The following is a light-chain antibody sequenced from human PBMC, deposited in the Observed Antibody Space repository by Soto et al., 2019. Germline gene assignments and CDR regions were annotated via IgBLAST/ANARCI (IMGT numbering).Light chain of an antibody. J-gene: IGKJ1*01. V-gene: IGKV3-11*01. CDR1: QSVSSY. CDR3: QQRSNWPPLWT. CDR2: DAS. Sequence: EIVLTQSPATLSLSPGERATLSCRASQSVSSYLAWYQQKPGQAPRLLIYDASNRATGIPARFSGSGSGTDFTFTNSSLEPEDFAVYNCQQRSNWPPLWTFGQGNKVEIK.